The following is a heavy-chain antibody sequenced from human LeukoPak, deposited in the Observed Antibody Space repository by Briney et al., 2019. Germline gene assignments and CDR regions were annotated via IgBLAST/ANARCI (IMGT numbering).Heavy chain of an antibody. Sequence: GGSLRLSCAASGFTVSSNYMSWVRQAPGKGLEWVSVIYSGGSTYYADSVKGRFTISRDNSKNTLYLQMNSLRAEDTAVYYCASGSPSGWYYFDYWGQGTLATVSS. D-gene: IGHD6-19*01. CDR3: ASGSPSGWYYFDY. V-gene: IGHV3-66*01. CDR2: IYSGGST. J-gene: IGHJ4*02. CDR1: GFTVSSNY.